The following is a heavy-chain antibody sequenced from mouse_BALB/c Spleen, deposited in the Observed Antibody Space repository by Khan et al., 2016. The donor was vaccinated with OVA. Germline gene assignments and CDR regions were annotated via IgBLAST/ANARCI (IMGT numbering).Heavy chain of an antibody. J-gene: IGHJ1*01. CDR2: INTYTGEP. V-gene: IGHV9-1*02. Sequence: QIQLVQSGPELKKPGETVKISCKASGYTFTNYGMNWVKQAPGKGLKWMGWINTYTGEPTYNDDLKGRFAFSLETSASTAYLQINNLKNEDMATYFCARGASYWYFDVWGAGTPVTVSS. CDR3: ARGASYWYFDV. CDR1: GYTFTNYG.